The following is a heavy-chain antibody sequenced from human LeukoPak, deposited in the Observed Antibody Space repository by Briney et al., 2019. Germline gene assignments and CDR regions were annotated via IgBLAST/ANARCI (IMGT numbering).Heavy chain of an antibody. Sequence: PGESLTLSCAASGFTFSSYAMSWVRQAPGPGLELDSAISGSGGSTYYADSVKGRFTISRENSKNTLYLQMNSLRAEDTAVYYCAKDRVPWELLPFDYWGQGTLVTVSS. CDR3: AKDRVPWELLPFDY. V-gene: IGHV3-23*01. CDR2: ISGSGGST. J-gene: IGHJ4*02. CDR1: GFTFSSYA. D-gene: IGHD1-26*01.